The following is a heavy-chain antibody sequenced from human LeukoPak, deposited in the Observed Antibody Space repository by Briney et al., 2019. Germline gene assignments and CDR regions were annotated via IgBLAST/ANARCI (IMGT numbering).Heavy chain of an antibody. Sequence: GGSLRLSCAASGFTFDDYAMHWVRQAPGKGVEWVSLISGDGGSTYYADSVKGRFTISRDNSKNSLYLQMNSLRTEDTALYYCAKDIGYGGNSGGLYWGQGTLVTVSS. D-gene: IGHD4-23*01. J-gene: IGHJ4*02. CDR3: AKDIGYGGNSGGLY. CDR2: ISGDGGST. CDR1: GFTFDDYA. V-gene: IGHV3-43*02.